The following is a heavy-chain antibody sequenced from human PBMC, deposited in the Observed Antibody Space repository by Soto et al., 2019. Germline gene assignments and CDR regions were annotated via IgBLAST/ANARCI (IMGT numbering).Heavy chain of an antibody. V-gene: IGHV3-48*01. J-gene: IGHJ3*02. CDR3: AIEKVGATSVPVFDI. Sequence: EVQLVESGGGLVQPGGSLRLTCGASGFTFSIYSMNWVRQAPGKGLERVSYIMPDSSHIFYADSVKGQFTISRDNAKNSLYLQMNSLRAEDTAVYYCAIEKVGATSVPVFDIWGRGTMVTVSS. CDR1: GFTFSIYS. CDR2: IMPDSSHI. D-gene: IGHD1-26*01.